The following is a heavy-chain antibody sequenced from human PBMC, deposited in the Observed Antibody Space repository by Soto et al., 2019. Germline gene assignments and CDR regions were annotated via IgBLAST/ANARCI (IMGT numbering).Heavy chain of an antibody. CDR1: GGSFSGYY. J-gene: IGHJ4*02. CDR2: INHSGST. V-gene: IGHV4-34*01. D-gene: IGHD3-9*01. Sequence: QVQLQQWGAGLLKPSETLSLTCAVYGGSFSGYYWSWIRQPPGKGLEWIGEINHSGSTNYNPSLKGRVTISVDTSKNQFSLKLSSVTAADTAVYYCARSRLTGTGLAGDYWGQGTLVTVSS. CDR3: ARSRLTGTGLAGDY.